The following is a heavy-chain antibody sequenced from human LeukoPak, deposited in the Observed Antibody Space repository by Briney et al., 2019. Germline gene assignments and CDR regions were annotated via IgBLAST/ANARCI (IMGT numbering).Heavy chain of an antibody. Sequence: SETLSLTCTVSGGFISSSSYYWGWIRQPPGKGLEWIGSIYYSGSTYYNPSLKSRVTISVDTSKNQFSLKLSSVTAADTAVYYCATDYGDYNWGQGTLVTVSS. CDR1: GGFISSSSYY. J-gene: IGHJ4*02. D-gene: IGHD4-17*01. CDR3: ATDYGDYN. CDR2: IYYSGST. V-gene: IGHV4-39*07.